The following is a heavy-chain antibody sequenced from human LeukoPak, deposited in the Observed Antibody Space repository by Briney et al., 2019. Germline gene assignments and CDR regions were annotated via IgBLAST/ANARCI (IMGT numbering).Heavy chain of an antibody. Sequence: GGSLRLSCAASGFTVSSNYMSWVRQAPGKGLEWVSVIYSGGSTYYADSVKGRFTISRDNSKNTLYLQMNSLRAEDTAVYYCVRLGNSGHYFDYWGQGTLVTVSS. CDR2: IYSGGST. J-gene: IGHJ4*02. V-gene: IGHV3-53*01. CDR1: GFTVSSNY. CDR3: VRLGNSGHYFDY. D-gene: IGHD4-23*01.